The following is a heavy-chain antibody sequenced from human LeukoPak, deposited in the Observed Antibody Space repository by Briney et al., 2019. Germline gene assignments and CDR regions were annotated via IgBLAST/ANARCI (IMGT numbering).Heavy chain of an antibody. CDR1: GFTVSSNS. D-gene: IGHD3-10*01. CDR2: ISYDGSNK. Sequence: PGGSLRLSCTVSGFTVSSNSMSWVRQAPGKGLEWVAVISYDGSNKYYADSVKGRFTISRDNSKNTLYLQMNSLRAEDTAVYYCARDLMVRGVTGDYWGQGTLVTVSS. J-gene: IGHJ4*02. V-gene: IGHV3-30*04. CDR3: ARDLMVRGVTGDY.